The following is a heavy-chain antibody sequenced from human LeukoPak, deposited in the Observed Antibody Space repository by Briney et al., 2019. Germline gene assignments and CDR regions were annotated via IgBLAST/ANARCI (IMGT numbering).Heavy chain of an antibody. V-gene: IGHV1-69*04. J-gene: IGHJ5*02. CDR2: IIPILGIA. Sequence: ASVKVSCKASGGTFSSYAISWGRQAPGQGLEWMGRIIPILGIANYAQKFQGRVTITADKSTSTAYTELSSLRSEDTAVYYCASSVGSGRPSVYNWFDPWGQGTLVTVSS. D-gene: IGHD3-10*01. CDR1: GGTFSSYA. CDR3: ASSVGSGRPSVYNWFDP.